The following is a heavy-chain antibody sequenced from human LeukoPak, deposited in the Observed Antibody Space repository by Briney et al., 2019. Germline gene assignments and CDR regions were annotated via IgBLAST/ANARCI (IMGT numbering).Heavy chain of an antibody. Sequence: SETLSFNCAGYGGTCSGYYWNWIRQPPGHELVWFGEIIHSRSNNYNQSRKGRVTISVDTPKNQFSLKLSSVTAADTAVYYCARGRIAVTSPLHYWSQGTLVTVSS. CDR2: IIHSRSN. D-gene: IGHD4-11*01. CDR1: GGTCSGYY. CDR3: ARGRIAVTSPLHY. J-gene: IGHJ4*02. V-gene: IGHV4-34*01.